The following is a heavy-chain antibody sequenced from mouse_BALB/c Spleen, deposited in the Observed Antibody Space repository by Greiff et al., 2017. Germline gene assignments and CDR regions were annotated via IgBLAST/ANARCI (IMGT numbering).Heavy chain of an antibody. CDR2: INPSNGRT. CDR1: GYTFTSYG. CDR3: ALYYGNNPIAY. Sequence: QVQLQQPGAELVKPGASVKLSCKASGYTFTSYGMHWVKQRPGQGLEWIGEINPSNGRTNYNEKFKSKATLTVDKSSSTDYMQLSSLTSEDSAVYYCALYYGNNPIAYWGQGTLVTVSA. D-gene: IGHD2-1*01. V-gene: IGHV1S81*02. J-gene: IGHJ3*01.